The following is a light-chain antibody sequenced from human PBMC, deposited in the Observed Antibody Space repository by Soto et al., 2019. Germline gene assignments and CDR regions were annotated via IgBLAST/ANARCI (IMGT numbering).Light chain of an antibody. CDR2: DAS. J-gene: IGKJ3*01. CDR3: QQYDYLLPIFT. V-gene: IGKV1-33*01. Sequence: DIQMTQSPSSLSASVGDRVTITCQARHDINSYLNWYQQKPGKAPMLLIYDASNLETGVPSRFSGSGSGTDFTFTISSLQPEDIATYYCQQYDYLLPIFTFGPGTKVEIK. CDR1: HDINSY.